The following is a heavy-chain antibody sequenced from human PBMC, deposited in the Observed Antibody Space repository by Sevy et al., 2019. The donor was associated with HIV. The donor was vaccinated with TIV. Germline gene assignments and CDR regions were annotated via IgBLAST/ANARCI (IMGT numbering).Heavy chain of an antibody. J-gene: IGHJ4*02. Sequence: SETLSLTCTVSGGSISSSETYWSWIRQSPGGGLEWIGYIHYTGGTYYNPFLKDRVAMSVDTSERQFSLRLSLLTAADTAVYFCASKRGYNNGPFDYWGQGTLVTVSS. CDR1: GGSISSSETY. D-gene: IGHD5-12*01. CDR2: IHYTGGT. V-gene: IGHV4-30-4*08. CDR3: ASKRGYNNGPFDY.